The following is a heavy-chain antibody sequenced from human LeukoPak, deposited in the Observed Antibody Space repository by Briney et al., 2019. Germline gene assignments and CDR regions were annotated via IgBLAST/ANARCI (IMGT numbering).Heavy chain of an antibody. Sequence: GGSLRLSCAASGFTFSSYSMNWVRQAPGKGLEWVAVIWYDGSNKYYADSVKGRFTISRDNSKNTLYLQMNSLRAEDTAVYYCARDNPSGGDYRYYFDYWGQGTLVTVSS. CDR3: ARDNPSGGDYRYYFDY. V-gene: IGHV3-33*08. CDR1: GFTFSSYS. D-gene: IGHD4-11*01. J-gene: IGHJ4*02. CDR2: IWYDGSNK.